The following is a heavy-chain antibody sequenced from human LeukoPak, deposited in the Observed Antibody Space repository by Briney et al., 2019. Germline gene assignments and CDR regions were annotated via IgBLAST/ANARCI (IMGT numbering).Heavy chain of an antibody. Sequence: PSETLSLTCAVYGGSFSGYYWSWIRQPPGKGLEWIGEINHSGSTNYNPSLKSRVTISVDTSKNQFSLKLSTVTAADTAVYYCARRPNDSSGYYYNYYYYMDVWGKGTTVTISS. J-gene: IGHJ6*03. D-gene: IGHD3-22*01. CDR3: ARRPNDSSGYYYNYYYYMDV. CDR2: INHSGST. CDR1: GGSFSGYY. V-gene: IGHV4-34*01.